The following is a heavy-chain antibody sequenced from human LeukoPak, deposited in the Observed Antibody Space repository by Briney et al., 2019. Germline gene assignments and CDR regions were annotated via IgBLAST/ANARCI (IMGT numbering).Heavy chain of an antibody. V-gene: IGHV4-30-4*01. J-gene: IGHJ4*02. CDR2: IYYSGST. D-gene: IGHD4-17*01. Sequence: SQTLSLTCTVSGGSISSGDYYWSWIRQPPGKGLEWIGYIYYSGSTYYNPSLKSRITISVDTSKNQFSLKLSSVTAADTAVYYCARDTDYGDYVYFDYWGQGTLVTVSS. CDR1: GGSISSGDYY. CDR3: ARDTDYGDYVYFDY.